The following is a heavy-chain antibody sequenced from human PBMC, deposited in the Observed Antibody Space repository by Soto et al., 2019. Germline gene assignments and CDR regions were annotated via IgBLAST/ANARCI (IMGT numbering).Heavy chain of an antibody. D-gene: IGHD3-10*01. V-gene: IGHV5-51*01. CDR3: VSGGFGEVPFDK. CDR1: YW. CDR2: IYPADSDT. Sequence: YWSWIRQHPGKGLEWMGIIYPADSDTRYRPSFQGQVTISADKSINTAYLQWSSLKASDTAMYYCVSGGFGEVPFDKWGQGTQVTVSS. J-gene: IGHJ4*02.